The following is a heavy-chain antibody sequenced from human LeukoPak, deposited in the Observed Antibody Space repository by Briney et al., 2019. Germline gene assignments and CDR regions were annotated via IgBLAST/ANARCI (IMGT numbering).Heavy chain of an antibody. Sequence: SETLSLTCTVSGGSISSGDYYWSWIRQPPGKGLEWIGYIYYSGSTYYNPSLKSRVTISVDTSKNQFSLKLSSATAADTAVYYCARAPVGATRAIDYWGQGTLVTVSS. CDR2: IYYSGST. CDR3: ARAPVGATRAIDY. CDR1: GGSISSGDYY. D-gene: IGHD1-26*01. V-gene: IGHV4-30-4*08. J-gene: IGHJ4*02.